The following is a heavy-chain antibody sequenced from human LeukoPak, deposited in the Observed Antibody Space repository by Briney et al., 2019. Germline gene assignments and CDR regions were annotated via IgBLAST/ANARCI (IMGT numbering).Heavy chain of an antibody. CDR1: GFTITNHW. Sequence: GGSLRLSCAASGFTITNHWMHWVRQAPGKGLEWVSAISGSGGSTYYADSVKGRFTISRDNSKNTLYLQMNSLRAEDTAVYYCAKDPDCTSGVCYTFFDYWGQGTLVTVSS. CDR2: ISGSGGST. J-gene: IGHJ4*02. D-gene: IGHD2-8*01. CDR3: AKDPDCTSGVCYTFFDY. V-gene: IGHV3-23*01.